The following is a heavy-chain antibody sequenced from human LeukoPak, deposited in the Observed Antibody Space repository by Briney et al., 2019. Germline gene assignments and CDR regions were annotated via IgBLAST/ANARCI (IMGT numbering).Heavy chain of an antibody. CDR1: GYTFTGYY. Sequence: ASVKVSCKASGYTFTGYYMHWVRQAPGQGLEWMGWINPNSGGTNYAQKFQGRVTMTRDTSISTAYMELSRLRSDDTAVYYCARGHCSRTSCFDAFDIWGQGTMVTVSS. J-gene: IGHJ3*02. CDR2: INPNSGGT. V-gene: IGHV1-2*02. D-gene: IGHD2-2*01. CDR3: ARGHCSRTSCFDAFDI.